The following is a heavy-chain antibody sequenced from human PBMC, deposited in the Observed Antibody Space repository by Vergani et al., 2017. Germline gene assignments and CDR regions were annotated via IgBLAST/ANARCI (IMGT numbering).Heavy chain of an antibody. V-gene: IGHV5-51*01. D-gene: IGHD3-22*01. CDR3: ARLYGRDSSGSKYFDY. CDR1: GYSFTDYW. J-gene: IGHJ4*02. CDR2: IHPADSDT. Sequence: EVQLVQSGAQVKKPGESLKISCQISGYSFTDYWIGWLRQMPGKGLEWMGIIHPADSDTRYSPSFQGQVTISVDKSISTAYLQRSSLSASDSAMYYCARLYGRDSSGSKYFDYWGQGTLVTVSS.